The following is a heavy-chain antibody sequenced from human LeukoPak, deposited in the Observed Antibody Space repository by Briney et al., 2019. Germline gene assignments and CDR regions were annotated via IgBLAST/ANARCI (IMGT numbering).Heavy chain of an antibody. Sequence: GGSLRLSCTASGFTFGDYAMSWVRQAPGKGLEWVGFIRSKAYGGTTEYAASVKGRFTISRDDSKSIAYLQMNSLKTEDTAVYYCSTDLPYSFDYWGQGTLVTVSS. CDR2: IRSKAYGGTT. J-gene: IGHJ4*02. CDR3: STDLPYSFDY. CDR1: GFTFGDYA. V-gene: IGHV3-49*04. D-gene: IGHD2-15*01.